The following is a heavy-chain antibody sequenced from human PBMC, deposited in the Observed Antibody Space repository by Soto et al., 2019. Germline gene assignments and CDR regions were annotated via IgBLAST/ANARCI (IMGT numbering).Heavy chain of an antibody. Sequence: EVQLLESGGGLVQPGGSLRLSCAASGFTFSSYAMNWVRQAPGKGLEWVSAISGSGGSTYYADSVKGPFTIARDNSKNTLYMQMNSLRAEDTAVYYCAKNPITIVGVAIFPYCSYIDGWGTGNRVTFSS. D-gene: IGHD3-3*01. V-gene: IGHV3-23*01. CDR1: GFTFSSYA. CDR2: ISGSGGST. CDR3: AKNPITIVGVAIFPYCSYIDG. J-gene: IGHJ6*03.